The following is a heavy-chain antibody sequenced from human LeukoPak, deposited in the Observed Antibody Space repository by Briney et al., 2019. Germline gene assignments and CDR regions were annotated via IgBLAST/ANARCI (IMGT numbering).Heavy chain of an antibody. CDR2: IYYSGST. CDR1: GGSFSSGSYY. V-gene: IGHV4-61*01. D-gene: IGHD6-6*01. Sequence: SETLSLTCTVSGGSFSSGSYYWSWIRQPPGKGLEWIGYIYYSGSTNYNPSLKSRDTISVDTSKNQFSLKLSSVTAADTAVYYCARGGTSIAARPSVVPFDYWGQGTLVTVSS. CDR3: ARGGTSIAARPSVVPFDY. J-gene: IGHJ4*02.